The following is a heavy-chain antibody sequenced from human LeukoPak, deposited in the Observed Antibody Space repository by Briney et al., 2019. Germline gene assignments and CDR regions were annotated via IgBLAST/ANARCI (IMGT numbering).Heavy chain of an antibody. J-gene: IGHJ4*02. V-gene: IGHV1-2*02. D-gene: IGHD2-21*02. CDR3: ARVEVAVTTRHFDY. CDR2: TNPNSGGT. CDR1: GYTFTGYY. Sequence: ASVKVSCKASGYTFTGYYMHWVRQAPGQGLEWMGWTNPNSGGTNYAQKFQGRVTMTRDTSISTAYMELSRLRSDDTAVYYCARVEVAVTTRHFDYWGQGTLVTVSS.